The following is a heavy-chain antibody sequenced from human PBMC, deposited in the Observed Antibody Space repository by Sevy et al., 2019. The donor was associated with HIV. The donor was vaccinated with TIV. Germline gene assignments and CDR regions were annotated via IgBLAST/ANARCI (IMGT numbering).Heavy chain of an antibody. Sequence: GGSLRLSCAASGFPFSSYAMSWVRQAPGRGLEWVSTLIGGGRRTYYADSVTGRFIISRDNSRKSLYLQMNSLRAEDTAIYYGAKRRVQSGLSGGGANYGMDVCGRGTTVTVSS. CDR2: LIGGGRRT. V-gene: IGHV3-23*01. CDR3: AKRRVQSGLSGGGANYGMDV. D-gene: IGHD2-8*02. J-gene: IGHJ6*02. CDR1: GFPFSSYA.